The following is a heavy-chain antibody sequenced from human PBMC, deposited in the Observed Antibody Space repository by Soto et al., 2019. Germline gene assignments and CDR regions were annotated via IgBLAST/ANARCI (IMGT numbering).Heavy chain of an antibody. CDR1: GGSISSGGYS. J-gene: IGHJ3*02. CDR2: IYHSGST. D-gene: IGHD1-26*01. CDR3: ARGSGSYYRFAAFDI. Sequence: LSLTCAVSGGSISSGGYSWSWIRQPPGKGLEWIGYIYHSGSTYYNPSLKSRVTISVDRSKNQFSLKLSSVTAADTAVYYCARGSGSYYRFAAFDIWGQGTMVTVSS. V-gene: IGHV4-30-2*01.